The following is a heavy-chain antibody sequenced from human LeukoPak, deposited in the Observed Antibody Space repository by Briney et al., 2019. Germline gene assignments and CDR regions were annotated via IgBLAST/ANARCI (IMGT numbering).Heavy chain of an antibody. CDR2: IYHSGST. D-gene: IGHD3-22*01. CDR1: GYSISSGYY. J-gene: IGHJ5*02. CDR3: ARANYYDSSGSIANWFDP. Sequence: SETLSLTCAVPGYSISSGYYWGWIRQPPGKGLEGIGSIYHSGSTYYNPSLKSRVTISVDTSKNQFSLKLSSVTAADTAVYYCARANYYDSSGSIANWFDPWGRGALVTVSS. V-gene: IGHV4-38-2*01.